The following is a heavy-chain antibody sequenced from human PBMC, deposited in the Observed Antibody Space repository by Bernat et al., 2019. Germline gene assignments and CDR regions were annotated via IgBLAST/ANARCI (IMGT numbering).Heavy chain of an antibody. CDR2: IYYSGST. D-gene: IGHD5-24*01. CDR3: ASLKIHNAEAFDI. CDR1: GGSISSSSYY. Sequence: QLQLQESGPGLVKPSETLSLTCTVSGGSISSSSYYWGWIRQPPGKGLEWIGSIYYSGSTYYNPSLKSRVTISVDTSKNQFSLKLSSVTAADTAVYYCASLKIHNAEAFDIWGQGTMVTVSS. J-gene: IGHJ3*02. V-gene: IGHV4-39*01.